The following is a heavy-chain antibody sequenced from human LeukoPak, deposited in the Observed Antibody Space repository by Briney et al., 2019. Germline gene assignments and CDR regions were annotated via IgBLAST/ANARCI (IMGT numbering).Heavy chain of an antibody. CDR1: GFTFRSYA. V-gene: IGHV3-23*01. D-gene: IGHD3-10*01. CDR2: ISDSSGST. J-gene: IGHJ5*02. CDR3: AQGKGGDSGSYPA. Sequence: HPGGSLRLSCAASGFTFRSYAMSWVRQAPGKGLEWVSRISDSSGSTYYADSVKGRFTISRDNSKNTLYLQMNSLRAEDTAIYYCAQGKGGDSGSYPAWGQGTLVTVSS.